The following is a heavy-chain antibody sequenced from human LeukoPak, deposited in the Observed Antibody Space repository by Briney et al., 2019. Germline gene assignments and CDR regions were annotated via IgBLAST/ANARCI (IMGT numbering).Heavy chain of an antibody. CDR2: IYHSGST. D-gene: IGHD5-12*01. CDR1: GYSISSGYY. CDR3: ASGRKGEYIGYESEYYFDY. J-gene: IGHJ4*02. V-gene: IGHV4-38-2*02. Sequence: PSETLSLTCTVSGYSISSGYYWGWIRQPPGKGLEWIGSIYHSGSTYYNPSLKSRVTISVDTSKNQFSLKLSSVTAADTAVYYCASGRKGEYIGYESEYYFDYWGQGTLVAVSS.